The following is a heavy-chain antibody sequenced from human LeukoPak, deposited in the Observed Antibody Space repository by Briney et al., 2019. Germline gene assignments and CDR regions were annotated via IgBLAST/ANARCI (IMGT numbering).Heavy chain of an antibody. CDR1: GLTISSYW. D-gene: IGHD6-19*01. CDR3: ARDIKYSSGWHFDY. V-gene: IGHV3-7*01. J-gene: IGHJ4*02. Sequence: GGSLRLSCAASGLTISSYWMSWVRQAPGKGLEWVANIKQDGSEKYYVDSVKGRFTISRDNAKNSLYLQMNSLRAEDTAVYYCARDIKYSSGWHFDYWGQGTLVTVSS. CDR2: IKQDGSEK.